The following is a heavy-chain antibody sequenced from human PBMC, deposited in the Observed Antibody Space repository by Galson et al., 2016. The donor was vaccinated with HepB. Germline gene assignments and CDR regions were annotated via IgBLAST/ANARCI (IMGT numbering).Heavy chain of an antibody. J-gene: IGHJ3*02. Sequence: SLRLSCAASGFTFTSYAMSWVRQAPGKGLEWVSTIGAGGGSTYYADSVKGRFTISRDNSKNTLYLQMSSLRAEDTAVYYCAKPIGGAVFHAFDIWGQGTMVTVSS. CDR1: GFTFTSYA. V-gene: IGHV3-23*01. D-gene: IGHD1-26*01. CDR3: AKPIGGAVFHAFDI. CDR2: IGAGGGST.